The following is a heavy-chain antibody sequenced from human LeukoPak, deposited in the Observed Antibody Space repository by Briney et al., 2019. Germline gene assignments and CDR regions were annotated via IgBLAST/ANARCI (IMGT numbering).Heavy chain of an antibody. J-gene: IGHJ4*02. CDR2: IYTSGST. V-gene: IGHV4-61*02. D-gene: IGHD7-27*01. Sequence: SETLSLTCTVSGGSISSGSYYWSWIRQPAGKGLEWIGRIYTSGSTNYNPSLKSRVTISVDTSKNQFSLKLSSVTAADTAVYYCARFIRYWGQRANVFDYWGQGTLVTVSS. CDR1: GGSISSGSYY. CDR3: ARFIRYWGQRANVFDY.